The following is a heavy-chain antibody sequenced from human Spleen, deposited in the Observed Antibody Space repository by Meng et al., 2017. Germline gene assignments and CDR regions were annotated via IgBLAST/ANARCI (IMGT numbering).Heavy chain of an antibody. Sequence: SETLSLTCTVSGGSISSGSYYWSWIRQPAGKGLEWIGRIYTSGSTNYNPSLKSRVTISVDTSKNQFSLKLSSVTAADTAVYYCARSYSGSGTYYSFDYWGQGTRVTVSS. J-gene: IGHJ4*02. CDR1: GGSISSGSYY. V-gene: IGHV4-61*02. CDR2: IYTSGST. D-gene: IGHD3-10*01. CDR3: ARSYSGSGTYYSFDY.